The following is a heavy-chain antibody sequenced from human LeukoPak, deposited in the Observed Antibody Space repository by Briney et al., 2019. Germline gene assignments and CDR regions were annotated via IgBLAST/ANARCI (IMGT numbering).Heavy chain of an antibody. D-gene: IGHD6-19*01. CDR1: GYPISSGYF. V-gene: IGHV4-38-2*02. CDR2: IFDSGYT. CDR3: ARETEKQWQY. Sequence: PSETLSLTCTVSGYPISSGYFWGWIRQPPGKGLEFIASIFDSGYTYYDPSLKSRVTISVDTSKNQFSLRLSSVTAADTAVYYCARETEKQWQYWGQGTMVTVSS. J-gene: IGHJ3*01.